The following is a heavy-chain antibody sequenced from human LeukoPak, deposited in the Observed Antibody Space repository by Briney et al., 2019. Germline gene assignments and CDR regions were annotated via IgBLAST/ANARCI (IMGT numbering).Heavy chain of an antibody. CDR1: GRSFTFTSHA. Sequence: GASVRVSYTPSGRSFTFTSHAISWVRQAPGQGLEWVVGLIPIYGSANYAQKFQGRVTITSDESTSTVYMELSSLRPEDSAVYYCAGFFYDNSGDAFDIWGQGTMVTVSS. V-gene: IGHV1-69*13. D-gene: IGHD3-22*01. J-gene: IGHJ3*02. CDR2: LIPIYGSA. CDR3: AGFFYDNSGDAFDI.